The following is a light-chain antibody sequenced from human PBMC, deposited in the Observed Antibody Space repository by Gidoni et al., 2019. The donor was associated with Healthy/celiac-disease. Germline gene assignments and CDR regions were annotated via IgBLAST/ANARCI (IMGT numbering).Light chain of an antibody. CDR1: QSVSSY. CDR2: DAS. Sequence: IVLTQSPATLTLSPGERAALSCRARQSVSSYLAWYQQKPGQAPSLLIYDASNRATGIPARCSGSGSGTEYTLTISSREPEDFAVYYCQQRSNWPRITFGQGTRLEIK. J-gene: IGKJ5*01. V-gene: IGKV3-11*01. CDR3: QQRSNWPRIT.